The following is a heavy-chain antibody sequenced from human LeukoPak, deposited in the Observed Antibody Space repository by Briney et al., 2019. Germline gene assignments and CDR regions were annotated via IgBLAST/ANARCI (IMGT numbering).Heavy chain of an antibody. D-gene: IGHD6-13*01. J-gene: IGHJ4*02. Sequence: GASVKVSCKASGYTFTGYYMHWVRQAPGQGLEWMGWINPNGGGTNYAQKFQGRVTMTRDTSINTAYMEVSRLKSDDTAVYYCARDDGAGKDYWGQGTLVTVSS. CDR2: INPNGGGT. CDR3: ARDDGAGKDY. CDR1: GYTFTGYY. V-gene: IGHV1-2*02.